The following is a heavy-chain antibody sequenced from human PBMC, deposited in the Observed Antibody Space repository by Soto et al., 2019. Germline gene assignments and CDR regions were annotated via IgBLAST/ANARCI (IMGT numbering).Heavy chain of an antibody. CDR3: AKGAGMTGTTNFDY. V-gene: IGHV3-30*18. J-gene: IGHJ4*02. Sequence: GGSLRLSCAASGFTFSSYGMHWVRQAPGKGLEWVAVISYDGSNKNYADSVKGRFTISRDNSKNTLYLQLNSLRAEDTAVYYCAKGAGMTGTTNFDYWGQGTLVTVSS. CDR1: GFTFSSYG. CDR2: ISYDGSNK. D-gene: IGHD1-7*01.